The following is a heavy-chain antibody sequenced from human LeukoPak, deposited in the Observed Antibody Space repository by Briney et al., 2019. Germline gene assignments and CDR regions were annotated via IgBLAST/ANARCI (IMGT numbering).Heavy chain of an antibody. D-gene: IGHD3-10*01. Sequence: ASVKVSCKASGYTFTSYGICWVRQAPGQGLEWMGWISAYNGNTNYAQKLQGRVTMTTDTSTSTAYMELRSLRSDDTAVYYCARDSSELLWFGDAFDIWGQGTMVTVSS. CDR3: ARDSSELLWFGDAFDI. V-gene: IGHV1-18*01. CDR1: GYTFTSYG. J-gene: IGHJ3*02. CDR2: ISAYNGNT.